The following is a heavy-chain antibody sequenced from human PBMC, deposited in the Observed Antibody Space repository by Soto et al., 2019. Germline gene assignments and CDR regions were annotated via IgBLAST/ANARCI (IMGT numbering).Heavy chain of an antibody. V-gene: IGHV3-23*01. Sequence: PGGSLGLSCAASGFTFSSYAMKWVRQALGKGLEWVSIISGSGDRTYYAESVKGRFTITRDNSRHTLYLQMNSMRAEDTAGYYCVRDRWSCAKVSWFHPCGQALLGTVSS. D-gene: IGHD2-15*01. CDR1: GFTFSSYA. CDR3: VRDRWSCAKVSWFHP. CDR2: ISGSGDRT. J-gene: IGHJ5*02.